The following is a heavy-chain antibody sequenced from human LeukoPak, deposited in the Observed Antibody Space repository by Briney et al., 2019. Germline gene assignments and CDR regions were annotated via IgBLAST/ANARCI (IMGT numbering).Heavy chain of an antibody. CDR3: ARSYSSSWFIDY. CDR1: GGSISSSSYY. Sequence: SETLSLTCTVFGGSISSSSYYWGWIRQPPGKGLEWIGSIYYSGSTYYNPSLKSRLTISVDTSKNQFSLKLSSVTAADTAVYYCARSYSSSWFIDYWGQGTLVTVSS. V-gene: IGHV4-39*07. D-gene: IGHD6-13*01. CDR2: IYYSGST. J-gene: IGHJ4*02.